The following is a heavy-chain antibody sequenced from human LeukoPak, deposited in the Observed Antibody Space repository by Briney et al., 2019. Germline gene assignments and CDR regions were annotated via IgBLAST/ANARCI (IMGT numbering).Heavy chain of an antibody. Sequence: GGSLRLSCAASEFTFRAYALTWVRQAPGKGLEWVSSISGTGGDTYYADSVKGRFTISRDNSKDTLFLLMSSLRAEDTAVYYCVKWAGDVTHANAWYGSLDHWGLGTPVTVSS. J-gene: IGHJ4*02. CDR2: ISGTGGDT. D-gene: IGHD6-13*01. CDR3: VKWAGDVTHANAWYGSLDH. CDR1: EFTFRAYA. V-gene: IGHV3-23*01.